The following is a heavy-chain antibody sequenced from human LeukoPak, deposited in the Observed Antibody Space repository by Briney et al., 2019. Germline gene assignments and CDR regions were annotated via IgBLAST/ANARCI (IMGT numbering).Heavy chain of an antibody. CDR2: IYYSGST. J-gene: IGHJ4*02. CDR3: ARVGSLRYFDWLSRN. CDR1: GGSISSSSYY. Sequence: SETLSLTCTVSGGSISSSSYYWGWIRQPPGKGLEWIGSIYYSGSTYYNPSLKSRVTISVDTSKNQFSLKLSSVTAADTAVYYCARVGSLRYFDWLSRNWGQGTLVTVSS. D-gene: IGHD3-9*01. V-gene: IGHV4-39*07.